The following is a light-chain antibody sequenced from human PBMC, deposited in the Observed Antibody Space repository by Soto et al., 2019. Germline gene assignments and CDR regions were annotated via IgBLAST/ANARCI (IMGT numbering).Light chain of an antibody. CDR1: SSNIGSNY. Sequence: QSVLTQPPSASGTPRQRVTISCSGSSSNIGSNYVYWYQQLPGTAPKLPIYRNNQRPSGVPDRFSGSKSGTSASLAISGLRSEDEADYYCAAWDDTLSGPGVFGTGTKVTVL. J-gene: IGLJ1*01. CDR3: AAWDDTLSGPGV. CDR2: RNN. V-gene: IGLV1-47*01.